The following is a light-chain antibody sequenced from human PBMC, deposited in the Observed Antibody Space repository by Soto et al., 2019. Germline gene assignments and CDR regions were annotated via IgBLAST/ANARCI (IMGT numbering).Light chain of an antibody. CDR3: SSYTGTSTLV. CDR1: SSDVGDYDY. CDR2: DVS. J-gene: IGLJ2*01. Sequence: QSALTQPASVSGSPGQSITISCTGTSSDVGDYDYVSWYQQQPDKAPQLMIYDVSDRPSGVPNRFSGSKSGNTASLTISGLQAEDEADYYCSSYTGTSTLVFGGGTKLTVL. V-gene: IGLV2-14*01.